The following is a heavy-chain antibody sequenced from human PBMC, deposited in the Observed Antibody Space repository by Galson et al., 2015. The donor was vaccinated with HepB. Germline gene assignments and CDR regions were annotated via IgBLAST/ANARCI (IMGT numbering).Heavy chain of an antibody. CDR3: ARVAHSDYGDHAHFAY. CDR1: GFTFSDYY. Sequence: SLRLSCAASGFTFSDYYMSWIRQAPGKGLEWLSYISSTAIYTNYADSVKGRFTISRDNVKNSVFLQMNSLRADDTAVYFCARVAHSDYGDHAHFAYWGQGALVTVSS. D-gene: IGHD4-17*01. CDR2: ISSTAIYT. J-gene: IGHJ4*02. V-gene: IGHV3-11*06.